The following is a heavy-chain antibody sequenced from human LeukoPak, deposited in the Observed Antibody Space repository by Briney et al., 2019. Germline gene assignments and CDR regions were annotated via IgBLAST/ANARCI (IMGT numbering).Heavy chain of an antibody. CDR1: GYHFPSYW. CDR2: IYPGDSDT. V-gene: IGHV5-51*01. D-gene: IGHD7-27*01. Sequence: GASLQISCKGSGYHFPSYWIGWVRQLPGKGLEWMGVIYPGDSDTRYSPSFQGQDTISADKSISTAYLQWSSLKASDTAMYYCARPVMATGERYYWGQGTLVTVSS. J-gene: IGHJ4*02. CDR3: ARPVMATGERYY.